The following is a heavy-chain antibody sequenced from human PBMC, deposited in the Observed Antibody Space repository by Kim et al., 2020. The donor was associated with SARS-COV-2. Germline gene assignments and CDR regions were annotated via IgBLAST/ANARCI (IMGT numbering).Heavy chain of an antibody. J-gene: IGHJ6*02. Sequence: GGSLRLSCTASGFTVSSNYMSWVRQAPGKGLEWVSVIYSGGSTYYADSVKGRFTISRDNSKNTLYLQMNSLRAEDTAVYYCAREMHFRGLLTRHYGMDVWGQGTTVTVSS. CDR3: AREMHFRGLLTRHYGMDV. CDR1: GFTVSSNY. CDR2: IYSGGST. V-gene: IGHV3-53*01. D-gene: IGHD3-10*01.